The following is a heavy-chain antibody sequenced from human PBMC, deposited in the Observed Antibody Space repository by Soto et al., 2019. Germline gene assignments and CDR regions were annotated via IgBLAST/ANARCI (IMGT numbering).Heavy chain of an antibody. J-gene: IGHJ4*02. CDR1: GGSVSSGDYY. Sequence: LSLTCTVSGGSVSSGDYYWSWIRQPPGKGLEWIGYIYNSGSTKYKPSLKSRVTISVDTSKNQFSLKLRSVTAADTAVYYCASGRRMYYYDSSDYYPFDYWGQGTLVTVSS. CDR2: IYNSGST. D-gene: IGHD3-22*01. V-gene: IGHV4-61*08. CDR3: ASGRRMYYYDSSDYYPFDY.